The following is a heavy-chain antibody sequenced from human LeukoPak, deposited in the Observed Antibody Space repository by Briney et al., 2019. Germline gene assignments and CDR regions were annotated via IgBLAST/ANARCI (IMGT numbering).Heavy chain of an antibody. CDR1: GYIFTNFG. CDR2: IIPIFGTA. D-gene: IGHD3-10*01. CDR3: ASCNYYGSGSQNWFDP. J-gene: IGHJ5*02. Sequence: SVKVSCKASGYIFTNFGISWVRQAPGQGLEWMGGIIPIFGTANYAQKFQGRVTITADESTSTAYMELSSLRSEDTAVYYCASCNYYGSGSQNWFDPWGQGTLVTVSS. V-gene: IGHV1-69*13.